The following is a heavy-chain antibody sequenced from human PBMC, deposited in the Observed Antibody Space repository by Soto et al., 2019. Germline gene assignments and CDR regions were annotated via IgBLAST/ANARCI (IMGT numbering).Heavy chain of an antibody. CDR3: AKGGGTTLPLDS. CDR2: IWYDGTDK. Sequence: QVQLVESGGGVVQPGRSLRLSCAASGFTFSNYGMHWVRQAPGKGREWVAVIWYDGTDKFYADSVKGRFTISRDNSKNTLFLQMHSLPAEDTAVYFCAKGGGTTLPLDSWGQGTLVTVSS. CDR1: GFTFSNYG. D-gene: IGHD1-7*01. J-gene: IGHJ4*02. V-gene: IGHV3-33*06.